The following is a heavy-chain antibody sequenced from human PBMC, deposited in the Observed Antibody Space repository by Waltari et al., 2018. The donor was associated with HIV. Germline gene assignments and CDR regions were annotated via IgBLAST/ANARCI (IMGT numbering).Heavy chain of an antibody. CDR2: MNDGGKS. CDR3: ARGPRPSTVTAPGWYFDL. Sequence: QVDLQQWGTGLLKPSETLSRTCAVYGGSFTGHYWSWIRETPGEGLQWLGEMNDGGKSNYNPTLKSRAVMTIDPSKKQFSLKLKSVTAADTGVYYCARGPRPSTVTAPGWYFDLWGRGTLVTVSS. V-gene: IGHV4-34*02. J-gene: IGHJ2*01. CDR1: GGSFTGHY. D-gene: IGHD2-21*02.